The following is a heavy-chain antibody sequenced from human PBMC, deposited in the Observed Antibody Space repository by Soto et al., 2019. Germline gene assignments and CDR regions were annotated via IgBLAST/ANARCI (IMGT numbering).Heavy chain of an antibody. D-gene: IGHD3-10*01. CDR1: GFTFISYD. CDR3: ARDRGPYDYFGMDV. J-gene: IGHJ6*02. Sequence: EVQLVESGGGLVQPGGSLRLSCAVSGFTFISYDMHWVRQRTGKGLEWVSAIGTDGNTYYTASVKGRFTISRENAKNSLYLQMDSLRAEDTAVYYCARDRGPYDYFGMDVWGQGTTVTVSS. CDR2: IGTDGNT. V-gene: IGHV3-13*01.